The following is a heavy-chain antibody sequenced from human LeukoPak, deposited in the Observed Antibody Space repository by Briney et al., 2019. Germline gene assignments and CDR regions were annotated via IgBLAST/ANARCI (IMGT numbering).Heavy chain of an antibody. D-gene: IGHD3-16*01. CDR1: GFTFSTFA. Sequence: GGSLRLSCAASGFTFSTFAMIWVRQPPGKGLEWVSSFSGSGGSTYYADSVKGRFAISRDNSKNTLYLQMNSLRAEDTAVYYCAKVPTIRFPLDVWGKGTTVTVSS. CDR2: FSGSGGST. V-gene: IGHV3-23*01. J-gene: IGHJ6*04. CDR3: AKVPTIRFPLDV.